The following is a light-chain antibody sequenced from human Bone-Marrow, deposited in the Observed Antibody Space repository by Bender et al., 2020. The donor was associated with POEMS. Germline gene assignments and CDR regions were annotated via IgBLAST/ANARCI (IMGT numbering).Light chain of an antibody. CDR3: ASYGGSSNLL. J-gene: IGLJ3*02. CDR2: ELA. CDR1: SANFHFLNY. Sequence: QSALTQPASVSGSPGQSITISCSGASANFHFLNYISWFQCRPDKPPKLLIYELAERPSGVPDRSSGSKSGDTASLTVSGLRPEDEADYFCASYGGSSNLLFGGGTKLTVL. V-gene: IGLV2-8*01.